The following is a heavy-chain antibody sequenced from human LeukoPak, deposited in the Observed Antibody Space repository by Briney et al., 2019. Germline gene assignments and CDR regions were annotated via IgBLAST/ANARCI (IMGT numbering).Heavy chain of an antibody. CDR1: GGSLSGYY. J-gene: IGHJ4*02. CDR2: INHSGST. D-gene: IGHD6-19*01. Sequence: PSETLSLTCAVYGGSLSGYYWSWIRQPPGKGLEWIGEINHSGSTNYNPSLKSRVTISVDTSKNQFSLKLSSVTAADTAVYYCASPNGYSSGWYDYWGQGTLVTVSS. CDR3: ASPNGYSSGWYDY. V-gene: IGHV4-34*01.